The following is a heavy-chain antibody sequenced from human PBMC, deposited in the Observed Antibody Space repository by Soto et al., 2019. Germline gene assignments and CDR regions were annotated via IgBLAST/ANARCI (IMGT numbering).Heavy chain of an antibody. V-gene: IGHV5-51*01. CDR3: ARSQYSSSSIDY. J-gene: IGHJ4*02. CDR2: IHPSDSNT. Sequence: GESLKISCTGSGYSFTSYWICCFRQMPGKGLEWMGIIHPSDSNTKYSPSFQGQVTISADKSTSTAYLQWRSLKASDTAMYYCARSQYSSSSIDYWGQGTLVTVSS. CDR1: GYSFTSYW. D-gene: IGHD6-6*01.